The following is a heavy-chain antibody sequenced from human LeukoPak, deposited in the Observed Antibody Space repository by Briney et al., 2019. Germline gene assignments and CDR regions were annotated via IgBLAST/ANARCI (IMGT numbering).Heavy chain of an antibody. Sequence: SETLSLTCAAYGGSFSGYYWGWIRQPPGKGLEWIGEINHSGSTNYNPSLKSRVTISVDTSKNQFSLKLSSVTAADTAVYYCARGYPRLVLRSPYYFDYWGQGTLVTVSS. CDR2: INHSGST. D-gene: IGHD1-26*01. CDR3: ARGYPRLVLRSPYYFDY. CDR1: GGSFSGYY. V-gene: IGHV4-34*01. J-gene: IGHJ4*02.